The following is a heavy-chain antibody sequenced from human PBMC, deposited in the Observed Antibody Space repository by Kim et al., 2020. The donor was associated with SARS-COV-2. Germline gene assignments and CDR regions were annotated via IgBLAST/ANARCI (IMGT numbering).Heavy chain of an antibody. CDR2: GST. CDR3: ARDPNGMDV. V-gene: IGHV4-4*07. J-gene: IGHJ6*02. Sequence: GSTNYTPSLKSRVPMSVDTSKTQFSLKLGSVTAADTAVYYCARDPNGMDVWGQGTTVTVSS.